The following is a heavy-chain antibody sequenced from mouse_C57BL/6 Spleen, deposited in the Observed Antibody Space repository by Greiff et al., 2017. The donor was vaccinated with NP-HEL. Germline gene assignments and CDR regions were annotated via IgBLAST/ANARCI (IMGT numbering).Heavy chain of an antibody. Sequence: EVQVVESGGGLVKPGGSLKLSCAASGFTFSDYGMHWVRQAPEKGLEWVAYISSGSSTIYYADTVKGRFTISRDNAKNTLFLQMTSLRSEDTAMYYCASQTVWEAMDYWGQGTSVTVSS. CDR1: GFTFSDYG. D-gene: IGHD4-1*01. V-gene: IGHV5-17*01. CDR3: ASQTVWEAMDY. CDR2: ISSGSSTI. J-gene: IGHJ4*01.